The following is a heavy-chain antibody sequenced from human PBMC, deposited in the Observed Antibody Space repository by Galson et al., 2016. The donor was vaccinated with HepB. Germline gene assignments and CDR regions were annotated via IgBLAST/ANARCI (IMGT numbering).Heavy chain of an antibody. Sequence: SLRLSCAASGFTFSSYAMTWVRQAPGKGLEWVSGIRHSGGRTYYADSVNGRFTISRDNSKNTLYLQMNSLRAEDTAVDYCAKLEGGLTYYGMDVWGHGTTVTVSS. D-gene: IGHD2-15*01. CDR3: AKLEGGLTYYGMDV. CDR2: IRHSGGRT. J-gene: IGHJ6*02. V-gene: IGHV3-23*01. CDR1: GFTFSSYA.